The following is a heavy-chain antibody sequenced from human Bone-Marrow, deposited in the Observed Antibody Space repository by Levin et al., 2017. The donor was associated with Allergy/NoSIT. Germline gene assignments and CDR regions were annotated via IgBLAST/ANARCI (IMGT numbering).Heavy chain of an antibody. CDR1: GGSISSYY. CDR3: ARVGGPFDY. J-gene: IGHJ4*02. CDR2: IYYSGST. V-gene: IGHV4-59*01. D-gene: IGHD2-15*01. Sequence: SCTVSGGSISSYYWSWIRQPPGKGLEWIGYIYYSGSTNYNPSLKSRVTISVDTSKNQFSLKLSSVTAADTAVYYCARVGGPFDYWGQGTLVTVSS.